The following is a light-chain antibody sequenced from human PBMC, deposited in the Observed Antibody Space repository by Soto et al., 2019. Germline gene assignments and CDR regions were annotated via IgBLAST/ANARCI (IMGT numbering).Light chain of an antibody. J-gene: IGLJ2*01. CDR3: QAWDSSTVV. CDR2: QDT. Sequence: SYELTQPPSVSVSPGQTASITCSGDKLGDKYACWYQQKPGQSPVLVIYQDTKRPSGIPERFFGSNSGNTXTLTISGTQAMDEADYYCQAWDSSTVVFGGGTKLTVL. CDR1: KLGDKY. V-gene: IGLV3-1*01.